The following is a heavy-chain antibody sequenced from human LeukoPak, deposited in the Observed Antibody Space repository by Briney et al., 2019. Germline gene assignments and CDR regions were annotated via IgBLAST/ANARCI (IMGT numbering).Heavy chain of an antibody. CDR2: FGTRSTSI. CDR1: GFTFSGYS. J-gene: IGHJ6*02. Sequence: GGSLRLSCTASGFTFSGYSMNWIRQAPGKGLEWVSSFGTRSTSIYHAGSVKGRFAISRDNAKNSLYLQMNSLRAEDTAVYYCARDYKLLWFGEQTSSNYYYYGMDVWGQGTTVTVSS. V-gene: IGHV3-21*01. CDR3: ARDYKLLWFGEQTSSNYYYYGMDV. D-gene: IGHD3-10*01.